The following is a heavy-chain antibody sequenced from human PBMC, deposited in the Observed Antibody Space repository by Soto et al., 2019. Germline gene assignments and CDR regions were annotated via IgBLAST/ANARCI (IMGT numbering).Heavy chain of an antibody. D-gene: IGHD2-2*01. CDR3: AKSRVVPYFDR. Sequence: EVQLVQSGGGLVQPGRSLRLSCAATGFAFDEYVMHWVRQAPGKGLEWVGSIGWNGASLDYADSVKGRFTISRDNAKNSLFLQMNSLTTEDTALYFCAKSRVVPYFDRWGQGTLVTVSS. CDR1: GFAFDEYV. J-gene: IGHJ4*02. CDR2: IGWNGASL. V-gene: IGHV3-9*01.